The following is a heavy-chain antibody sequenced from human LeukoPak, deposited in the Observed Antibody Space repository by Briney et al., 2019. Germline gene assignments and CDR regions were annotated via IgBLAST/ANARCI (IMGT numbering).Heavy chain of an antibody. Sequence: GGSLRLSCAASGFTFRTYWMSWVRQAPGKGLEWVGNIKHDGSEKYYVDSMKGRFTISRDNAKNSLYLRMNSLRDEDTAVYYCATGTKWNDAFNIWGQGTMVTVSS. CDR3: ATGTKWNDAFNI. CDR2: IKHDGSEK. J-gene: IGHJ3*02. D-gene: IGHD1-20*01. V-gene: IGHV3-7*01. CDR1: GFTFRTYW.